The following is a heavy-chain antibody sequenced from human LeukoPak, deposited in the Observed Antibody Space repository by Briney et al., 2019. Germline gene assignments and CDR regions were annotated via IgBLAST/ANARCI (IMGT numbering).Heavy chain of an antibody. D-gene: IGHD3-10*01. CDR2: IKQDGSEK. CDR3: AKDRLSYYYGSGTQLDY. CDR1: GFTFSSYW. J-gene: IGHJ4*02. V-gene: IGHV3-7*01. Sequence: GGSLRLSCVASGFTFSSYWMSWVRQAPGKGLEWVANIKQDGSEKYYADSVKGRFTISRDNSKNTLYLQMNSLRAEDTAVYYCAKDRLSYYYGSGTQLDYWGQGTLVTVSS.